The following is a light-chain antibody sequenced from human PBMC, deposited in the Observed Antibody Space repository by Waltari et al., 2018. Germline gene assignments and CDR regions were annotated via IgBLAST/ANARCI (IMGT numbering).Light chain of an antibody. J-gene: IGKJ2*01. CDR3: QKYRNSPHT. V-gene: IGKV3-20*01. Sequence: LTQSPATLSLSPGERATLSCSASQSVNNYLAWYQQKPGQAPRLLIYGASTRATGIPDRFSGSGSGTEFTLTISSLEPEDFAVYYCQKYRNSPHTFGQGTKVEIK. CDR1: QSVNNY. CDR2: GAS.